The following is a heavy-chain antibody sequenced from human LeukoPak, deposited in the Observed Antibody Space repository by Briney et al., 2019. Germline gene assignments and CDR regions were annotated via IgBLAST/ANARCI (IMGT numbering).Heavy chain of an antibody. CDR2: IGGGGSDT. D-gene: IGHD6-19*01. V-gene: IGHV3-23*01. Sequence: GGSLRLTCAVSGFTFTQIGMGWVRQAPGKGLEWVSAIGGGGSDTKYTDSVQGRFTLSRDISRNTLYLQMNSLRAEDTAAYYCAKGGSGWYVYYYYMDVWGKGTTVTVSS. J-gene: IGHJ6*03. CDR1: GFTFTQIG. CDR3: AKGGSGWYVYYYYMDV.